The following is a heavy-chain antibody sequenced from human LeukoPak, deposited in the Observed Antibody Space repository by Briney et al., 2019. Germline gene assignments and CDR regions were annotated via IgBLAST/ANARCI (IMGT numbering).Heavy chain of an antibody. CDR3: ARAVVVYYYYGMDV. D-gene: IGHD2-2*01. V-gene: IGHV4-39*07. CDR1: GGSISSSTYY. Sequence: SETLSLTCTVSGGSISSSTYYWGWIRQPPGKGLEWIGSVYYGGNTYYSPSLKSRVTISVDTSKNQFSLKLSSVTAADTAVYYCARAVVVYYYYGMDVWGQGTTVTVSS. CDR2: VYYGGNT. J-gene: IGHJ6*02.